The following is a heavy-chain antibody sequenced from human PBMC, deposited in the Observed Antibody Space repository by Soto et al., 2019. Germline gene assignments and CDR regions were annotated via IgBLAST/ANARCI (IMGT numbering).Heavy chain of an antibody. CDR2: ISPGDSDT. V-gene: IGHV5-51*01. CDR1: GYSFAYYL. Sequence: PGESLKISCQGSGYSFAYYLIAWVRQMPGKGLEWVGVISPGDSDTRYSPSFRGQVTISADKSISHVYLQWSSLNASDTAMYYCARNRLRRYYYGMDVWGQGTTVTVYS. CDR3: ARNRLRRYYYGMDV. D-gene: IGHD3-9*01. J-gene: IGHJ6*02.